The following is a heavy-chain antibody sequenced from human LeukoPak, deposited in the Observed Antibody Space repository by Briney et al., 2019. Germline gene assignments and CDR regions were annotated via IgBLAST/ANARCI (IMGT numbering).Heavy chain of an antibody. D-gene: IGHD3-22*01. J-gene: IGHJ3*02. CDR1: GCTFTSYG. CDR3: ARGLPTYYYDSSGYYDAFDI. V-gene: IGHV1-69*04. CDR2: IIPILGIA. Sequence: SVKVSCKASGCTFTSYGISWVRQAPGQGLEWMGRIIPILGIANYAQKFQGRDTITADKSTSTAYMELSSLRSEDTAVYYCARGLPTYYYDSSGYYDAFDIWGQGTMVTVSS.